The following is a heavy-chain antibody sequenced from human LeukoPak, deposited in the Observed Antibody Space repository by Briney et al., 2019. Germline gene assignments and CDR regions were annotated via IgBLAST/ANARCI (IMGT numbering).Heavy chain of an antibody. CDR3: ARGSSTWYYYFDY. CDR1: GYTFTSSY. D-gene: IGHD6-13*01. J-gene: IGHJ4*02. CDR2: INPSSGST. Sequence: GASVKVSCKTSGYTFTSSYIHWVRQATGQGLEWMGIINPSSGSTTYAQKFQGRVAMTRDTSTSTVYMDLSSLRSEDTAVYYCARGSSTWYYYFDYWGQGTLVTVSS. V-gene: IGHV1-46*01.